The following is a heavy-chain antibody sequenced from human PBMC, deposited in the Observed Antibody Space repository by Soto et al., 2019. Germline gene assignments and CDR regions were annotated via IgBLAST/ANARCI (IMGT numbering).Heavy chain of an antibody. D-gene: IGHD2-15*01. CDR3: AAVPGREGYFDY. J-gene: IGHJ4*02. CDR2: MNVNSGNT. CDR1: GYTFTSYD. V-gene: IGHV1-8*01. Sequence: ASVQVSCKASGYTFTSYDINWVRQATGQGLEWMGWMNVNSGNTNYAQKFQERVTITRDMSTSTAYMELSSLRSEDTAVYYCAAVPGREGYFDYWGQGTLVTVSS.